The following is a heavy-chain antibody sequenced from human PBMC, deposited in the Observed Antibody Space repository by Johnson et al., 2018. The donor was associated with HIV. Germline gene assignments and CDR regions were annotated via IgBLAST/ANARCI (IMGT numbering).Heavy chain of an antibody. Sequence: MQLVESGGGVVRPGGSLKLSCVGSGFTFEDHGMSWVRQAPGKGLEWVSGIDWNGGRQGYVDSVKGRFTISRDNAKNSLYLQMNSLRAEDTAVYFCARGEKAAAGDAFDIWGQGTMVTVSS. CDR2: IDWNGGRQ. V-gene: IGHV3-20*04. CDR3: ARGEKAAAGDAFDI. D-gene: IGHD6-13*01. J-gene: IGHJ3*02. CDR1: GFTFEDHG.